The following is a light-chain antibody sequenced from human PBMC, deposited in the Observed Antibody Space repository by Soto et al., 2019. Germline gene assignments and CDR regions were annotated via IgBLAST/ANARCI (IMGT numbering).Light chain of an antibody. J-gene: IGLJ2*01. CDR1: SSDVGGYNY. CDR3: SSYTSSSTLV. CDR2: DVS. V-gene: IGLV2-14*01. Sequence: QSALTQPASVSGSPGQSITISCTGTSSDVGGYNYVSWYQQHPGKAPKLMIYDVSNRPSGVSNRFSGSKSGNTAPLTISGLQAEDEADHYCSSYTSSSTLVFGGGTKLTVL.